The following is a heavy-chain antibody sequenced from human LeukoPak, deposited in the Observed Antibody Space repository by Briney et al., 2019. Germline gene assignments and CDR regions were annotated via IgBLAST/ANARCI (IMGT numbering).Heavy chain of an antibody. J-gene: IGHJ6*03. CDR2: INHSGST. Sequence: SETLSLTCAVYGGSFSGYYWSWIRQPPGKGLEWIGEINHSGSTNYNPSLKSRVTILVDTSKNQFSLKLSSVTAADTAVYYCARGGSPLYYYYYYMDVWGKGTTVTVSS. D-gene: IGHD1-26*01. CDR3: ARGGSPLYYYYYYMDV. CDR1: GGSFSGYY. V-gene: IGHV4-34*01.